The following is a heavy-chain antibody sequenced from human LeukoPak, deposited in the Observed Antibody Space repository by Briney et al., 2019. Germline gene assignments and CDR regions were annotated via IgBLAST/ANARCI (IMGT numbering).Heavy chain of an antibody. CDR3: ATQYYYDSSGPQGPYYFDY. J-gene: IGHJ4*02. CDR2: FNPGAFDT. Sequence: GESLQISCKGSGYSFTSYWIGWVRQMPGKGLEWMGIFNPGAFDTRYSPSFQGQVTISADKSISTAYLQWSSLKASDTAMYYCATQYYYDSSGPQGPYYFDYWGQGTLVTVSS. CDR1: GYSFTSYW. D-gene: IGHD3-22*01. V-gene: IGHV5-51*01.